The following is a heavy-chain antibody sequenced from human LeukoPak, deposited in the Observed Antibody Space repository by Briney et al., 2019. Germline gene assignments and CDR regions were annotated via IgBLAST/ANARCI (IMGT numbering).Heavy chain of an antibody. CDR1: GGSFRGYY. CDR3: ATRPDIAATGPGWFDP. J-gene: IGHJ5*02. V-gene: IGHV4-34*01. D-gene: IGHD6-13*01. CDR2: INHSGST. Sequence: SETLSLTCAVYGGSFRGYYWSGIRRPPGRGREGIGEINHSGSTNYNSSLKSRVAISVDTSKNQFSLKVTSVTAADTAVYYCATRPDIAATGPGWFDPWGQGTLVTVSS.